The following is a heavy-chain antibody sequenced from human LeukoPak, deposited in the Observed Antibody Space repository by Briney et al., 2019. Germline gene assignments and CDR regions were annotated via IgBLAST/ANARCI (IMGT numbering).Heavy chain of an antibody. V-gene: IGHV4-39*01. CDR2: MFYSGST. D-gene: IGHD3-3*01. J-gene: IGHJ4*02. CDR3: TRQWSNFWSDN. Sequence: SETLSLTCTVSGGSISSSVYYWGWIRQPPGKGLEWIGSMFYSGSTNYNPSLKSRVTIAVDTSKNQFFLRLSSMTAADTAVYYCTRQWSNFWSDNWGQGTLVTVSS. CDR1: GGSISSSVYY.